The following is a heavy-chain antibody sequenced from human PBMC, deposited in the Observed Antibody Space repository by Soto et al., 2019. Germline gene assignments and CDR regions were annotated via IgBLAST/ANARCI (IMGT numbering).Heavy chain of an antibody. V-gene: IGHV1-69*06. Sequence: QVQLVQSGAEVKKPGSSVNVSCKASGDSFSSYAFSWVRQAPGQGLEWMGGIIPIFNTPSYAQSFQDRVKITADKSTNTANMQLSGLNSEDTAVYYCAITGYSSGVDVWGQGATVTVSS. CDR3: AITGYSSGVDV. CDR2: IIPIFNTP. CDR1: GDSFSSYA. D-gene: IGHD5-18*01. J-gene: IGHJ6*02.